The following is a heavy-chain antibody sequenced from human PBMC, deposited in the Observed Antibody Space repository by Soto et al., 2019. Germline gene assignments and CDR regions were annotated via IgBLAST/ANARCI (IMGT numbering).Heavy chain of an antibody. CDR3: ARDFTVTTCYFDY. J-gene: IGHJ4*02. D-gene: IGHD4-17*01. Sequence: QVQLVESGGGVVQPGMSLRLSCAASGFTFSSYGMHWVRQAPGKGLEWVAVIWYDGRNKYYADSVKGRFTISRDNSKNTLYLQMNSLRAEDTAVYYCARDFTVTTCYFDYWVQGTLVTVSS. CDR1: GFTFSSYG. V-gene: IGHV3-33*01. CDR2: IWYDGRNK.